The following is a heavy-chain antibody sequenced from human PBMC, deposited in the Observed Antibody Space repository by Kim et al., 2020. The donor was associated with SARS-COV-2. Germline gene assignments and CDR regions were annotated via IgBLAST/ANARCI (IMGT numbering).Heavy chain of an antibody. CDR3: TKETARFSDY. J-gene: IGHJ4*02. CDR2: ISGSGTNK. Sequence: GGSLRLSCTASGFTFSSYAMSWVRQAPGKGLEWVSSISGSGTNKYYSDSLKGRLTISRDNSKNTLYLEMNSLKAEDTAFYYCTKETARFSDYWGQGTLVTVSA. V-gene: IGHV3-23*01. CDR1: GFTFSSYA. D-gene: IGHD3-16*01.